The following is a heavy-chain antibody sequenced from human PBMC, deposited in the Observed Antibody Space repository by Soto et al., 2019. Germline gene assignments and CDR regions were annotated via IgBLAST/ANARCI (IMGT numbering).Heavy chain of an antibody. Sequence: SETLSLTCAVSGGSISSSNWWSWVRQPPGKGLEWIGEIYHSGSTNYNPSLKSRVTISVDKSKNQFSLKLSSVTAADTAVYYCARVRREEYDYVWGSYRPIYYFDYWGQGTLVTVSS. V-gene: IGHV4-4*02. CDR1: GGSISSSNW. D-gene: IGHD3-16*02. J-gene: IGHJ4*02. CDR3: ARVRREEYDYVWGSYRPIYYFDY. CDR2: IYHSGST.